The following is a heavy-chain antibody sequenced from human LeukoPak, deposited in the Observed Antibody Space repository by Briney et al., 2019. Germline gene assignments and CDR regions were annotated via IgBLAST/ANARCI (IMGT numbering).Heavy chain of an antibody. V-gene: IGHV3-15*01. Sequence: GGSLRLSCAASGFTFSNAWMSWVRQAPGKGLEWVGRIKSKTDGGTTDYAAPVKGRFTISRDDSKNTLYLQMNSLKTEDTAVYYCTTYQTFGVVRPFDYWGQGTLVTVSS. CDR3: TTYQTFGVVRPFDY. CDR2: IKSKTDGGTT. D-gene: IGHD3-3*01. J-gene: IGHJ4*02. CDR1: GFTFSNAW.